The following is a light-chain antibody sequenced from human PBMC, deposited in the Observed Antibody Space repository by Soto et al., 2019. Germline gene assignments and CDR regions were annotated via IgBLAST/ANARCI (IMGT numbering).Light chain of an antibody. Sequence: QSALTQPASVSGSPGQSITISCTGTSSDVGAYNCVSWYQQHPAKAPKLMIYDVSYRPSGVSNRFSGSKSGNTASLTISGLQAEDEADYYCSSYTTSSTLVFGGGTKLTVL. V-gene: IGLV2-14*03. CDR2: DVS. CDR3: SSYTTSSTLV. CDR1: SSDVGAYNC. J-gene: IGLJ2*01.